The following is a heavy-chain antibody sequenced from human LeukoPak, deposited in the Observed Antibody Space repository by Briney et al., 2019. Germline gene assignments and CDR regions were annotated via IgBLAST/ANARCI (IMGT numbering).Heavy chain of an antibody. CDR1: GFTFSSYA. D-gene: IGHD1-26*01. CDR2: ISASGGST. Sequence: GGSLRLSCAASGFTFSSYAMTWVRQAPGKGLEWVSAISASGGSTYYADSVKGRFTISRDSSKNTLYLQMNSLRDEDTAIYSCAKNSVGGSYYPIDYWGQGTLVTVSS. V-gene: IGHV3-23*01. J-gene: IGHJ4*02. CDR3: AKNSVGGSYYPIDY.